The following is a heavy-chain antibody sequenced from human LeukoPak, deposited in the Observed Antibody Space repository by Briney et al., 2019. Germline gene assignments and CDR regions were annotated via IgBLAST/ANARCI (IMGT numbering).Heavy chain of an antibody. J-gene: IGHJ4*02. V-gene: IGHV1-46*01. D-gene: IGHD1-26*01. CDR2: INPAGGST. CDR3: ARGQLGPTSAPFDS. CDR1: GYTFIDYY. Sequence: ASVKVSSKTSGYTFIDYYLHWVRQAPGQSFEYMGIINPAGGSTSYHHKFQDRVTMTREASTSTIYTELRSLTFEDTAVYYCARGQLGPTSAPFDSWGQGTLVTVSS.